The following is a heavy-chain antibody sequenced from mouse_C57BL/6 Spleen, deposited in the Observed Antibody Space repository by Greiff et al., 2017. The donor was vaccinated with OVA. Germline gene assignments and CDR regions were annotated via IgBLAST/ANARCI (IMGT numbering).Heavy chain of an antibody. CDR2: IDPNSGGT. CDR3: AINYYGSSYYAMDY. V-gene: IGHV1-72*01. J-gene: IGHJ4*01. CDR1: GYTFTSYW. Sequence: QVQLQQPGAELVKPGASVKLSCKASGYTFTSYWMHWVKQRPGRGLEWIGRIDPNSGGTKYNEKFKSKATLTVDKPSSTADMQLSSLTSDESSVDYCAINYYGSSYYAMDYWGQGTSVTVSS. D-gene: IGHD1-1*01.